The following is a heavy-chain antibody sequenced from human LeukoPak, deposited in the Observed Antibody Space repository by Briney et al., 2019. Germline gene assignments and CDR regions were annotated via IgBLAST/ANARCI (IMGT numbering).Heavy chain of an antibody. CDR3: AHDARWLRLDFLGGYGMGV. V-gene: IGHV4-39*01. Sequence: SETLSLTCTVSGGSISSSSYYWGWIRQPPGKGLEWIGSIYYSGSTYYNPSLKSRVTISVDTSKNQFSLKLSSVTAADTAVYYCAHDARWLRLDFLGGYGMGVWGQGTTVTVSS. J-gene: IGHJ6*02. D-gene: IGHD5-12*01. CDR1: GGSISSSSYY. CDR2: IYYSGST.